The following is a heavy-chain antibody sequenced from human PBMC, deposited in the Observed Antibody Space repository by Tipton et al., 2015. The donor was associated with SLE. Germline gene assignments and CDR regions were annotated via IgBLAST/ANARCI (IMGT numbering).Heavy chain of an antibody. D-gene: IGHD2-21*02. CDR2: VYDSGTT. CDR1: GDSITSDIYY. Sequence: TLSLTCFVSGDSITSDIYYWGWIRQPPGKGLEWIGSVYDSGTTHYNPSLKSRVTMSVDTSKTPFSLKLGSLTAADTAVYYCARVVTVGAAHYYDIDVWGQGTRVTVSS. CDR3: ARVVTVGAAHYYDIDV. J-gene: IGHJ6*02. V-gene: IGHV4-39*07.